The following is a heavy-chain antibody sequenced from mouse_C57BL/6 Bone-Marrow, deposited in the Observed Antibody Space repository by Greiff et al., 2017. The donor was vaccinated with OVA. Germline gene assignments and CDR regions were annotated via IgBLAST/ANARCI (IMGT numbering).Heavy chain of an antibody. CDR2: IDPENGDT. Sequence: EVKLQESGAELVRPGASVKLSCTASGFNIKDDYMHWVKQRPEQGLEWIGWIDPENGDTEYASKFQGKATITADTSSNTAYLQLSSLTSEDTAVYYCTETTMVTGWYFDVWGTRTTVTVSS. CDR1: GFNIKDDY. CDR3: TETTMVTGWYFDV. V-gene: IGHV14-4*01. J-gene: IGHJ1*03. D-gene: IGHD2-2*01.